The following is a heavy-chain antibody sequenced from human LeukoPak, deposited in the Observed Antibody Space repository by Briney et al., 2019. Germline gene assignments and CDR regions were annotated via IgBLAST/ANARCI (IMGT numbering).Heavy chain of an antibody. CDR1: GYTFTGYY. J-gene: IGHJ5*02. CDR2: INPNSGGT. D-gene: IGHD3-10*01. CDR3: ARVSSSYYGSGSYYNVEWFDP. V-gene: IGHV1-2*02. Sequence: GAVTVSCKASGYTFTGYYMHWVRQPPGQGLEWMGWINPNSGGTNYAQKFQGRVTMTRDTSISTAYMELSRLRSDDTAVYYCARVSSSYYGSGSYYNVEWFDPWGQGTLVSVSS.